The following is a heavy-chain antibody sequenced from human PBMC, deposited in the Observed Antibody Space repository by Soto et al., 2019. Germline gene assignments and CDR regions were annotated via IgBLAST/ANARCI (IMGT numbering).Heavy chain of an antibody. J-gene: IGHJ6*02. CDR1: GYTFTGYY. V-gene: IGHV1-2*04. CDR2: INPNSGGT. Sequence: RASVKVSCKASGYTFTGYYMHWVRQAPGQGLEWMGWINPNSGGTNYAQKFQGWVTMTRDTSISTAYMELSRLRSDDTAVYYCAREIIAAAGVNYYYYGMDVWGQGTTVTVS. CDR3: AREIIAAAGVNYYYYGMDV. D-gene: IGHD6-13*01.